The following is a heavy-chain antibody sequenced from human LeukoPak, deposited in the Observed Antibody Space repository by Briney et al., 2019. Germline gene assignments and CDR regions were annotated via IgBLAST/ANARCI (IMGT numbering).Heavy chain of an antibody. Sequence: SETLSLTCAVYGGSFSGYYWSWIRQPPGKGLEWIGEISHSGSTNYNPSLKSRVTISVDTSKNQFSLKLSSVTAADTAVYYCARGSGAFDIWGQGTMVTVSS. V-gene: IGHV4-34*01. CDR2: ISHSGST. CDR3: ARGSGAFDI. J-gene: IGHJ3*02. D-gene: IGHD3-10*01. CDR1: GGSFSGYY.